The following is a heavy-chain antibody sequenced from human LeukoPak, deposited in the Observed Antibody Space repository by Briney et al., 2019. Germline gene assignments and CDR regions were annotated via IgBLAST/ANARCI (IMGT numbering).Heavy chain of an antibody. D-gene: IGHD6-19*01. J-gene: IGHJ4*02. CDR3: ARHVSCSGWYLYHFDY. CDR1: GGSISSYY. CDR2: IYYSGST. V-gene: IGHV4-59*08. Sequence: PSETLSLTCTVSGGSISSYYWSWIRQPPGKGLEWIGYIYYSGSTNYNPSLKSRVTISVDTSKNQFSLKLSSVTAADTAVYYCARHVSCSGWYLYHFDYWGPGTLVNVSS.